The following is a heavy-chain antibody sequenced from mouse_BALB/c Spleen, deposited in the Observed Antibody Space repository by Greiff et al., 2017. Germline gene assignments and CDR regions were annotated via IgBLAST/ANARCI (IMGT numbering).Heavy chain of an antibody. CDR2: IDPSDSYT. CDR3: TAYYRPWFAY. D-gene: IGHD2-14*01. V-gene: IGHV1S127*01. CDR1: GYTFTSYW. Sequence: QVQLQQPGAELVKPGASVKMSCKASGYTFTSYWMHWVKQRPGQGLAWIGVIDPSDSYTSYNQKFKGKATLTVDTSSSTAYMQLSSLTSEDSAVYYCTAYYRPWFAYWGQGTLVTVSA. J-gene: IGHJ3*01.